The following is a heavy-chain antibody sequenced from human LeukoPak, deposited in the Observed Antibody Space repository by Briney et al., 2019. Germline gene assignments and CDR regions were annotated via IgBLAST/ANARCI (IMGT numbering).Heavy chain of an antibody. CDR3: ARGALRYSDY. CDR1: GFTLRSYS. V-gene: IGHV3-21*01. Sequence: GGSLRLSCAASGFTLRSYSMNWVRQAPGMGLEWVASISLSSSYIDYADSVKGRFSISRDNAKNSLYLQMNSLRAEDTAVYYCARGALRYSDYWGQGTLVTVSS. CDR2: ISLSSSYI. J-gene: IGHJ4*02. D-gene: IGHD3-9*01.